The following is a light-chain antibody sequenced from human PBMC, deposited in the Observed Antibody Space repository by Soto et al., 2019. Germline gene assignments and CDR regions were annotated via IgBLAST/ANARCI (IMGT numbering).Light chain of an antibody. Sequence: DIQMTQSPSSVSASVGDRVTITCRASQGISSWLAWYQQKPGKAPKFLIYDASSLESGAPTRFSGSGAGTDFSLTISSLQPEDFATYYCQQSYSPPPITFGQGTRLEIK. CDR1: QGISSW. J-gene: IGKJ5*01. V-gene: IGKV1-12*01. CDR3: QQSYSPPPIT. CDR2: DAS.